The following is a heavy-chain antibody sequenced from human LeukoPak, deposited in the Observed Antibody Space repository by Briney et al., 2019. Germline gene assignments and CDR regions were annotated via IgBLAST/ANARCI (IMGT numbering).Heavy chain of an antibody. CDR1: GYTFTNYG. J-gene: IGHJ4*02. CDR3: ARVRVIVVTDYCGGDCSSDY. V-gene: IGHV1-18*01. D-gene: IGHD2-21*02. CDR2: IGPYNGNT. Sequence: ASVKVSCKASGYTFTNYGISWVRQAPGQGLEWMGWIGPYNGNTNYAQKVQGRVTITTDTSTSTAYMELRSLRSDDTAVYYCARVRVIVVTDYCGGDCSSDYWGQGTPVTVSS.